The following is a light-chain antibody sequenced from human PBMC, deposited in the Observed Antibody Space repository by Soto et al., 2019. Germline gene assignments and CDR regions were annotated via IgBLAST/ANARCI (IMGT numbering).Light chain of an antibody. Sequence: DTQMTQSPSSLSASVGDRVTITCQASQGIAKYLHWYQQKPGKAPKLLIYHASNLQTGVPSRFNGSGSGTDFTLTISSPQPWDIATYFCQQADNLPLTFGGGTKVEIK. CDR2: HAS. J-gene: IGKJ4*01. CDR3: QQADNLPLT. CDR1: QGIAKY. V-gene: IGKV1-33*01.